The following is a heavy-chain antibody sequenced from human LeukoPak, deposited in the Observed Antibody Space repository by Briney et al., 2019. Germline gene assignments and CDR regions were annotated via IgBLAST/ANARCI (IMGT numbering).Heavy chain of an antibody. CDR2: ISGSGRDT. J-gene: IGHJ4*02. CDR3: AKVVNSGDYYYFDY. CDR1: GFTLTTYA. Sequence: GGSLRLSCAASGFTLTTYAMSWVRQAPGKGLEWVSAISGSGRDTYYTDSVKGRFAISRDTSKNPLSLQMHSLRVEDTAVYYCAKVVNSGDYYYFDYWGQGPLVPVSS. V-gene: IGHV3-23*01. D-gene: IGHD3-22*01.